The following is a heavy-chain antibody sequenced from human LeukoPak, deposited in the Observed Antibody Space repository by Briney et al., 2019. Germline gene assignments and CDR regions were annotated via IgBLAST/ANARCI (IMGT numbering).Heavy chain of an antibody. D-gene: IGHD1-26*01. V-gene: IGHV1-3*01. CDR3: ARWELLHDAFDI. CDR2: INAGNGNT. J-gene: IGHJ3*02. CDR1: GYTFTSYA. Sequence: ASVKVSCKASGYTFTSYAMHWARQAPGQRLEWMGWINAGNGNTKYSQKFQGRVTITRDTSASTAYMELSSLRSEDTAVYYCARWELLHDAFDIWGQGTMVTVSS.